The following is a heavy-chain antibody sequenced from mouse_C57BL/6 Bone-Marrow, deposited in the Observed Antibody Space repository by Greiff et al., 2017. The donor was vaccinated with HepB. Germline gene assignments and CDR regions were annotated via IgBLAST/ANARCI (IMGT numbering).Heavy chain of an antibody. V-gene: IGHV5-4*01. CDR2: ISDGGSYT. CDR3: ARDLGAGYFFDY. CDR1: GFTFSSYA. J-gene: IGHJ2*01. Sequence: EVQLMESGGGLVKPGGSLKLSCAASGFTFSSYAMSWVRQTPEKRLEWVATISDGGSYTYYPDNVKGRVTISRDNAKSNLYLQMSHLKSEDTAMYYCARDLGAGYFFDYWGQGTTLTVSS. D-gene: IGHD2-3*01.